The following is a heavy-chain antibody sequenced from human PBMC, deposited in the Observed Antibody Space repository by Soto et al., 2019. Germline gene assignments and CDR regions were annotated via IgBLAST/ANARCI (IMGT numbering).Heavy chain of an antibody. Sequence: PSVKVSCTASGYSFTDYHIHWVRQAPGQGLEWLGRINPKSGGTSTAQKFQGWVTMTTDTSISTASMELTRLTSDDTAIYYCARGDSTDCSNGVCSFFYHHDMDVWGQGTTVTVSS. J-gene: IGHJ6*02. D-gene: IGHD2-8*01. CDR2: INPKSGGT. CDR1: GYSFTDYH. V-gene: IGHV1-2*04. CDR3: ARGDSTDCSNGVCSFFYHHDMDV.